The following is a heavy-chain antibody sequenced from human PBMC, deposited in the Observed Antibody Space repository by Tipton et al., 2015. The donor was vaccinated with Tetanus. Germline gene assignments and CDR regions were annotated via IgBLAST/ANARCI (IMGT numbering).Heavy chain of an antibody. J-gene: IGHJ5*02. Sequence: QLVQSEAEVKKPGASVKVSCKASGYTFTSYYVHWVRQAPGQGLEWMGIINPSGGSTSYAQKFQGRVTMTRDTSTSTVYMELSSLRSEDTAVYYCARVFIAGAGHNWFDPWGQGTLVTVSS. CDR1: GYTFTSYY. CDR3: ARVFIAGAGHNWFDP. CDR2: INPSGGST. D-gene: IGHD6-19*01. V-gene: IGHV1-46*01.